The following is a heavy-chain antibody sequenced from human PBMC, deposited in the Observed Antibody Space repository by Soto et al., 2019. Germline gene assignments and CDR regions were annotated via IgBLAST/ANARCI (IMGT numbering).Heavy chain of an antibody. J-gene: IGHJ4*02. V-gene: IGHV4-39*01. D-gene: IGHD2-15*01. Sequence: SETLSLTCTVSGGSISSYYWGWIRQPPGKGLEWIGSIYYSGSTYYNPSLKSRVTTSVDTSKNQFSLKLSSVTAADTAVYYCARHYAVVLYHFDYWGLGTLVTVSS. CDR3: ARHYAVVLYHFDY. CDR2: IYYSGST. CDR1: GGSISSYY.